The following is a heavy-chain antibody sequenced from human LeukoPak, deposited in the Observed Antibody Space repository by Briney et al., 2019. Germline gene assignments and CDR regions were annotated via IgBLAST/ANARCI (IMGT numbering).Heavy chain of an antibody. Sequence: GGSLRLSCAASGFTFSAYGMHWVRQAPGKGLEWVAFIHYDGTITYYADSVKRRFTISRDSSKNTLFLQMNSLGAEDTAVYYCVKDGHCTHTSCYYFDYWGQGTPVTVSS. CDR1: GFTFSAYG. J-gene: IGHJ4*02. D-gene: IGHD2-2*01. CDR3: VKDGHCTHTSCYYFDY. V-gene: IGHV3-30*02. CDR2: IHYDGTIT.